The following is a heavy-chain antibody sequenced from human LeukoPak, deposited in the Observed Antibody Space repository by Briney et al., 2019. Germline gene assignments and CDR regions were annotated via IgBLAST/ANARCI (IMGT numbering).Heavy chain of an antibody. V-gene: IGHV4-31*03. Sequence: SETLSLTCTVSGGSISSGGYYWSWIRQHPGKGLEWIGYIYYSGSTYYNPSLKGRVTISVDTSKNQFSLKLSSVTAADTAVYYCARGTTMVRGVSHFDYWGQGTLVTVSS. J-gene: IGHJ4*02. CDR1: GGSISSGGYY. CDR2: IYYSGST. CDR3: ARGTTMVRGVSHFDY. D-gene: IGHD3-10*01.